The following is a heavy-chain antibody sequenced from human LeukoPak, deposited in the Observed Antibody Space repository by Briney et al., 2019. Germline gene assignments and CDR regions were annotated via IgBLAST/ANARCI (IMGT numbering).Heavy chain of an antibody. Sequence: SETLSLTCAVSGYSISSGYYWGWIRQPPGKGLGWIGSFYDSGSTYYNQSLKSRVTISVDTSKNQFSLKLSSVTAADTAVYYCARHALYDFWSGRTYYFDYWGQGTLVTVSS. V-gene: IGHV4-38-2*01. CDR2: FYDSGST. D-gene: IGHD3-3*01. CDR3: ARHALYDFWSGRTYYFDY. CDR1: GYSISSGYY. J-gene: IGHJ4*02.